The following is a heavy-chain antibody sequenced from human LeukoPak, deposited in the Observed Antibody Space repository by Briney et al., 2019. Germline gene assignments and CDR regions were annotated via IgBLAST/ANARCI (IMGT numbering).Heavy chain of an antibody. CDR1: GFTFSDSY. V-gene: IGHV3-11*06. D-gene: IGHD4-17*01. Sequence: GGSLRLSCAASGFTFSDSYMSWIRQAPGKGLEWVSYISTSSSYTNYADSVKGRFTISRDNAKNSLYLQMNSLRGEDTAMYYCARADYGDFVGWFDPWGQGTLVTVSS. J-gene: IGHJ5*02. CDR2: ISTSSSYT. CDR3: ARADYGDFVGWFDP.